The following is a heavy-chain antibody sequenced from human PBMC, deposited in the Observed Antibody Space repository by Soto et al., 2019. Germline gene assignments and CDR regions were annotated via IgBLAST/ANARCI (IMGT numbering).Heavy chain of an antibody. V-gene: IGHV3-30-3*01. J-gene: IGHJ4*02. Sequence: LRLSCTASEFTISSYSMHWVRQAPGKGLEWVAVISYDGSSKYNADSVKGPFTISRDKSKNTVYLQMHSLTVEDTAVYYCARDAVAMDYWGQGTLVTVSS. CDR2: ISYDGSSK. D-gene: IGHD6-19*01. CDR3: ARDAVAMDY. CDR1: EFTISSYS.